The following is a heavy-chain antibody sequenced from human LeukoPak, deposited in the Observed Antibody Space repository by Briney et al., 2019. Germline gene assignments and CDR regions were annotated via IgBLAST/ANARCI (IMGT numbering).Heavy chain of an antibody. CDR2: ISAYNGNT. CDR1: GYTFTSYG. CDR3: AGGSPFIAARPLYY. V-gene: IGHV1-18*01. J-gene: IGHJ4*02. D-gene: IGHD6-6*01. Sequence: ASVKVSCKASGYTFTSYGISWVRQAPGQGLEWMGWISAYNGNTNYAQKLQGRVTMTTDTSTSTAYMEPRSLRSDDTAVYYCAGGSPFIAARPLYYWGQGTLVTVSS.